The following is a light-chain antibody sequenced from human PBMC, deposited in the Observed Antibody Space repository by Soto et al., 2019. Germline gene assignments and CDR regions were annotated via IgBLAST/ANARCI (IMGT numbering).Light chain of an antibody. Sequence: QAVVTQEPSLTVSPGGTVTLTCASSTGTVTSGHYPNWLQQKPGQAPRALIYSTDTRHSWTPARFSGSLIGGKAALTLSGVQPEHEADYSCLLYDRGAVVFGGGTKLTVL. CDR2: STD. CDR3: LLYDRGAVV. J-gene: IGLJ2*01. CDR1: TGTVTSGHY. V-gene: IGLV7-43*01.